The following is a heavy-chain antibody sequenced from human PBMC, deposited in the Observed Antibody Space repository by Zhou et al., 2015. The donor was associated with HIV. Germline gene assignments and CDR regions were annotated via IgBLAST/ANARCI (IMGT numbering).Heavy chain of an antibody. CDR2: ISDSGSTK. Sequence: QVQLVESGGGLVKPGGSLRLSCAASGFTFSDYYMTWIRQAPGKGLEWISYISDSGSTKYYSDSVKGRFTISRDNAKNSLYLQMDSLRAEDTALYFCARSKGTVTFYWYFDVWGRGTLLTVSS. D-gene: IGHD4-17*01. CDR1: GFTFSDYY. V-gene: IGHV3-11*01. CDR3: ARSKGTVTFYWYFDV. J-gene: IGHJ2*01.